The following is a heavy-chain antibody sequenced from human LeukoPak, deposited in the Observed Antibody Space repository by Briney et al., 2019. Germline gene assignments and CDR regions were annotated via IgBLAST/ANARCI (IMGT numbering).Heavy chain of an antibody. CDR1: GFTFSSYT. V-gene: IGHV3-23*01. CDR3: AREWTRTGPFDY. Sequence: GGSLRLSCAASGFTFSSYTMSWVRQAPGKGLEWVSTITTSDGNTYYADSVKGRFTVSRDNSKNTLFLQMNNLRVEDTAVYYCAREWTRTGPFDYWGQGTLVTVSS. D-gene: IGHD3/OR15-3a*01. J-gene: IGHJ4*02. CDR2: ITTSDGNT.